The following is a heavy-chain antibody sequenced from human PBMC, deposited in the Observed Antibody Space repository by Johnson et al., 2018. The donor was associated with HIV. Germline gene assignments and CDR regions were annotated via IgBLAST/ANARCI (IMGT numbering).Heavy chain of an antibody. V-gene: IGHV3-30*06. CDR1: GFIFSTYG. CDR3: AREGESLLDAFDI. Sequence: QVQLVESGGGVVQPGRSVRLYCAASGFIFSTYGMHWVRQAPGKGLEWVAVISYDGSNKYYADSVKGRFTISRDNSKNTLYLQMISLRTEDTAVYYCAREGESLLDAFDIWGQGTMVTVSA. J-gene: IGHJ3*02. CDR2: ISYDGSNK. D-gene: IGHD3-16*01.